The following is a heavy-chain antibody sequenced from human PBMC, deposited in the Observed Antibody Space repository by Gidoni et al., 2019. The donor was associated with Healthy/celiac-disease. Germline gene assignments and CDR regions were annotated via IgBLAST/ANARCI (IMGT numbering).Heavy chain of an antibody. Sequence: QVQLQESGPGLVKPSQTRPLTRTLTGCPISRGGYYWSWLRQHPGKGLEWIGYIYYSGSTYYNPSLKSRVTISVDTSKNQFSLKLSSVTAADTAVYYCARGWMVRGVHSLDYWGQGTLVTVSS. J-gene: IGHJ4*02. CDR1: GCPISRGGYY. CDR3: ARGWMVRGVHSLDY. D-gene: IGHD3-10*01. CDR2: IYYSGST. V-gene: IGHV4-31*03.